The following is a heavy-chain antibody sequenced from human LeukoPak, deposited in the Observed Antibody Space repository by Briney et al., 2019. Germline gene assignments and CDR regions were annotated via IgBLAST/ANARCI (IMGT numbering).Heavy chain of an antibody. D-gene: IGHD2-15*01. J-gene: IGHJ3*02. V-gene: IGHV3-21*01. CDR3: AGDGGGGWNAFDI. Sequence: GGSLRLSCAASGFTFSSYSMNWVRQAPGKGLEWVSSISSSSSYISYADSVKGRFTISRDNAKNSLYLQMNSLRAEDTAVYYCAGDGGGGWNAFDIWGQGTMVTVSS. CDR1: GFTFSSYS. CDR2: ISSSSSYI.